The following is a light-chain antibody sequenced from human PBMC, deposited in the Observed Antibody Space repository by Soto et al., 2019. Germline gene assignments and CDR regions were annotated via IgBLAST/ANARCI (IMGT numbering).Light chain of an antibody. V-gene: IGKV1-39*01. Sequence: DIQMTQSPSSLSASVGDRVTITCRASQSISNYLNWYQQKPGKAPELLIYAASSLQSWVPSRFSGSGSGTDFTLTISSLQPEDFATYYCQQSYTTPINFGPGTKVDIK. CDR1: QSISNY. CDR2: AAS. J-gene: IGKJ3*01. CDR3: QQSYTTPIN.